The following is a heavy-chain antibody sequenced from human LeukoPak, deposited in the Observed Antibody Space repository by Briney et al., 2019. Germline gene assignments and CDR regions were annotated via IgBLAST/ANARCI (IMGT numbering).Heavy chain of an antibody. D-gene: IGHD4-17*01. Sequence: PSETLSLTCTVSGGSISSGGYYWSWIRQHPGKGPEWIGYIYYSGSTSYNPSLKSRVTISVDTSKNQFSLKLNSVTAADTAVYYCARDRGDNDYYYYGMDVWGQGATVTVSS. CDR2: IYYSGST. CDR1: GGSISSGGYY. J-gene: IGHJ6*02. CDR3: ARDRGDNDYYYYGMDV. V-gene: IGHV4-31*03.